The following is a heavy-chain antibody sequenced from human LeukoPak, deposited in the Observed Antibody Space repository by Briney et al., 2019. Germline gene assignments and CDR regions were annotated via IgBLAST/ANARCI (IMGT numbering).Heavy chain of an antibody. D-gene: IGHD6-13*01. CDR3: ARDRSITAADFDY. J-gene: IGHJ4*02. CDR1: GSTFRNYW. Sequence: GGSLRLSCAASGSTFRNYWMSWVRQAPGQGLEWVANIKQDGSEKYYVDSVKGRFTISRDNAKNSLYLQMNSLTAEDTAVYYCARDRSITAADFDYWGQGTLVTVSS. CDR2: IKQDGSEK. V-gene: IGHV3-7*04.